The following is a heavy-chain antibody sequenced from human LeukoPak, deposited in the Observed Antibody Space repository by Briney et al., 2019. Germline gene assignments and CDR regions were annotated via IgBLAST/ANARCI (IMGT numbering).Heavy chain of an antibody. D-gene: IGHD2-15*01. CDR1: GGSISSGSYY. CDR2: IYTSGST. V-gene: IGHV4-61*02. CDR3: ARHQVVDDLKHCSGGSCYPFGFDY. J-gene: IGHJ4*02. Sequence: SETLSLTCTVSGGSISSGSYYWSWIRQPAGKGLEWIGRIYTSGSTNYNPSLKSRVTISVDTSKNQFSLKLSSVTAADTAVYYCARHQVVDDLKHCSGGSCYPFGFDYWGQGTLVTVSS.